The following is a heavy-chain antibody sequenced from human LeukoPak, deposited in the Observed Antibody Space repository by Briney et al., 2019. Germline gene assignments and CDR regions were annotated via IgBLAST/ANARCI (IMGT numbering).Heavy chain of an antibody. CDR3: ARQGYDILTGYFPFDY. CDR2: MHTSGST. V-gene: IGHV4-61*09. D-gene: IGHD3-9*01. Sequence: SETLSLTCTVSGGSISSGSYCWSWIRKPAGKGLEWIGHMHTSGSTYYNPSLKSRVTISVDTSKNQFSLKLSSVTAADTAVYYCARQGYDILTGYFPFDYWGQGTLVTVSS. CDR1: GGSISSGSYC. J-gene: IGHJ4*02.